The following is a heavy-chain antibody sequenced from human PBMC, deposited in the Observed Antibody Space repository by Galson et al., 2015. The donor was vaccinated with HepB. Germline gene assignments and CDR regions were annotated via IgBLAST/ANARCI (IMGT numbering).Heavy chain of an antibody. V-gene: IGHV5-51*03. J-gene: IGHJ4*02. D-gene: IGHD6-19*01. CDR2: IYPGDSDT. Sequence: QSGAEVKKPGESLKISCKASGYNFGAHWIGWVRQMPGKGLEWMGIIYPGDSDTRYRPSFQGQVTISADKSIGTAYLQWSSLKASDTAMYYCAKTGYSSGWYVYWGQGTLVTVSS. CDR3: AKTGYSSGWYVY. CDR1: GYNFGAHW.